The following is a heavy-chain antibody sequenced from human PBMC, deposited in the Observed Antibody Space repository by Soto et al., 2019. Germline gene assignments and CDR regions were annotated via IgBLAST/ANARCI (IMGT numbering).Heavy chain of an antibody. Sequence: PSETLSLTCTVSGCSISSSGYYWSWIRQHPGKGLEWIGYIYYSGSTYYNPSLKSRVTISVDTSKNQFSLKLSSVTAADTAVYYCARGGWNYYYYYGMDVWGQGTTVTVSS. CDR1: GCSISSSGYY. J-gene: IGHJ6*02. CDR2: IYYSGST. V-gene: IGHV4-31*03. D-gene: IGHD1-1*01. CDR3: ARGGWNYYYYYGMDV.